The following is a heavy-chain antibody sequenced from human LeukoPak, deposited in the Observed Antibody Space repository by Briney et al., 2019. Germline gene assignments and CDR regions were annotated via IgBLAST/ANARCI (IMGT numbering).Heavy chain of an antibody. CDR1: GFTFSSNG. CDR3: ARPYYSNYYYYGMDV. J-gene: IGHJ6*02. D-gene: IGHD4-11*01. V-gene: IGHV3-33*01. Sequence: GRSLRLSCAASGFTFSSNGMHWVRQAPGKGLEWVGVIWYDGSNKYYADSVKGRFTISRDNSKNTLYLQMNGLRAEDTAVYYCARPYYSNYYYYGMDVWGQGTTVTVSS. CDR2: IWYDGSNK.